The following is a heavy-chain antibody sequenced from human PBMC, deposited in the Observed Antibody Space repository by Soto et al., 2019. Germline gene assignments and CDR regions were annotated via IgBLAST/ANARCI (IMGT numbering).Heavy chain of an antibody. V-gene: IGHV4-59*01. D-gene: IGHD3-10*01. CDR3: VRDLNGSGDY. CDR2: IFHSLGA. J-gene: IGHJ4*02. CDR1: GGSTTSDY. Sequence: SETLSLTCTASGGSTTSDYWSWIRQPPGEGLEWLGYIFHSLGAKYNPSLGSRGTISLDTSKNQLSLSLRSVTAADTAVYFCVRDLNGSGDYWGQGTLVTVSS.